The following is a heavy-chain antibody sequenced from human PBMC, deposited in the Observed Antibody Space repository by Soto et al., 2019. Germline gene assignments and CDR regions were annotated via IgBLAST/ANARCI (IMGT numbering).Heavy chain of an antibody. D-gene: IGHD3-16*01. V-gene: IGHV1-18*01. Sequence: QVQLVQSGAEVKKPGASVKVSCKASGYTFTSYGISWVRQAPGQGLEWMGWINAYNGNTNYAQKFEGRVTMTTDTPTSTPEREVRSHRFADRAVYSCARDVGYVLINLWGQGPLVAVPS. CDR1: GYTFTSYG. J-gene: IGHJ4*02. CDR2: INAYNGNT. CDR3: ARDVGYVLINL.